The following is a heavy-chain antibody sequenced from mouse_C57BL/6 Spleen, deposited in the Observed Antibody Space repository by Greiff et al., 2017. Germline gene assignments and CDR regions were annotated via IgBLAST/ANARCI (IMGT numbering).Heavy chain of an antibody. D-gene: IGHD2-5*01. V-gene: IGHV3-6*01. CDR2: ISYDGSN. J-gene: IGHJ3*01. CDR1: GYSITSGYY. Sequence: EVQLQQSGPGLVKPSQSLSLTCSVTGYSITSGYYWNWIRQFPGNKLEWMGYISYDGSNNYNPSLKNRISITRDTSKNQFFLKLNSVTTEDTATYYCARKSNYGWFAYWGQGTLVTVSA. CDR3: ARKSNYGWFAY.